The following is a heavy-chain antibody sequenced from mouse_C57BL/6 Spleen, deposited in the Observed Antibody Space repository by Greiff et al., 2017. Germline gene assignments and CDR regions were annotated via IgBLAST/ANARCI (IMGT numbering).Heavy chain of an antibody. CDR3: ARDGGWLLFDV. V-gene: IGHV5-4*01. CDR2: ISDGGSYT. Sequence: EVKLMESGGGLVKPGGSLKLSCAASGFTFSSYAMSWVRQTPEKRLEWVATISDGGSYTYYPDNVKGRFTISRDNAKNNLYLQMSHLKSEDTAMYYCARDGGWLLFDVWGTGTTVTVSS. J-gene: IGHJ1*03. CDR1: GFTFSSYA. D-gene: IGHD2-3*01.